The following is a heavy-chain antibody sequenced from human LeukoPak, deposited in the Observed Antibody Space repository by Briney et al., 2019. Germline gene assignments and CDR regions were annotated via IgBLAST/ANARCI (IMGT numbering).Heavy chain of an antibody. D-gene: IGHD2-15*01. CDR3: TTVLVVSYERRLRGAFDI. J-gene: IGHJ3*02. CDR1: GFTFSNAW. Sequence: GGSLRLSCAASGFTFSNAWMSWVRQAPGKGLEWVGRIKSKTDGGTTDYAAPVKGRFTISRDDSKNTLYLQMNSLKTEDTAVYYCTTVLVVSYERRLRGAFDIWGQGTMVTVSS. V-gene: IGHV3-15*01. CDR2: IKSKTDGGTT.